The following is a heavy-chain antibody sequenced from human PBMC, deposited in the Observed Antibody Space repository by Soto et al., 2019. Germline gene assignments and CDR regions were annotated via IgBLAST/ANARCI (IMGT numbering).Heavy chain of an antibody. J-gene: IGHJ5*02. CDR1: GFNTRFYS. CDR3: SKGEMSTIRNSFDP. V-gene: IGHV3-23*01. D-gene: IGHD1-7*01. CDR2: LSRSGGAT. Sequence: QTGGSLRLSCTASGFNTRFYSMSWVRQTPGKGLEWVAALSRSGGATYYADSVRGRFTISRDASKDTLFLQMSNLRAEDTALYYCSKGEMSTIRNSFDPWGQGTLVTVSS.